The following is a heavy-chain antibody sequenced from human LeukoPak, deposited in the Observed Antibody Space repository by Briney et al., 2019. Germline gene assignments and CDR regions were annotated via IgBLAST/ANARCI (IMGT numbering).Heavy chain of an antibody. CDR3: AKDSSGYYPNWFDP. D-gene: IGHD3-22*01. Sequence: SVKVSCKASGGTFSSYAISWVRQAPGQGLEWIGRIIPIFGTANYAQKFQGRVTITAGKSTSTAYMELSSLRSEDTAVYYCAKDSSGYYPNWFDPWGQGTLVTVSS. CDR1: GGTFSSYA. J-gene: IGHJ5*02. V-gene: IGHV1-69*06. CDR2: IIPIFGTA.